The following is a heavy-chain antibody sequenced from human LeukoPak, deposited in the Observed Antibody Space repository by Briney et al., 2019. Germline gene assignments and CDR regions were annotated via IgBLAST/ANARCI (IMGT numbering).Heavy chain of an antibody. V-gene: IGHV3-30-3*01. CDR1: GFTFSSYA. CDR3: ARVGGYYDILTGYYPLYS. Sequence: GRSLRLSCAASGFTFSSYAMHWVRQAPGKGLEWVAVISYDGSNKYYADSVKGRFTISRDNAKNSLYLQMNSLRAEDTAVYYCARVGGYYDILTGYYPLYSWGQGTLVTVSS. D-gene: IGHD3-9*01. CDR2: ISYDGSNK. J-gene: IGHJ5*02.